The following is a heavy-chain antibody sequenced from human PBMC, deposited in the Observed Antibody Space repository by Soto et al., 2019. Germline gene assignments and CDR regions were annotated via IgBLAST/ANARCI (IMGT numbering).Heavy chain of an antibody. V-gene: IGHV3-21*01. CDR2: ISSGGSYI. Sequence: EVQVVESGGGLVQPGGSLRLSCSFTFSMYSMNWVRQAPGKGLEWVASISSGGSYIKYADSVKGRFTISRDNAKNSVSLEMKRLGVDEKAVYFCTGNQGGGQQRWFHPWGQGNLVTVSS. CDR3: TGNQGGGQQRWFHP. J-gene: IGHJ5*01. CDR1: FTFSMYS. D-gene: IGHD3-16*01.